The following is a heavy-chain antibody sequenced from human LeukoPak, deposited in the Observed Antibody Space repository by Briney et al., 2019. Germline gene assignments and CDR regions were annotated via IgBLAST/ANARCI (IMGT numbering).Heavy chain of an antibody. D-gene: IGHD3-10*01. CDR3: ARGMVRGVEEEYYFDY. Sequence: ASVKVSCKASGYTFTSYYMQWVRQAPGQGLEWMGWISAYNGNTNYAQKLQGRVTMTTDTSTSTAYMELRSLRSDDTAVYYCARGMVRGVEEEYYFDYWGQGTLVTVSS. J-gene: IGHJ4*02. CDR1: GYTFTSYY. CDR2: ISAYNGNT. V-gene: IGHV1-18*04.